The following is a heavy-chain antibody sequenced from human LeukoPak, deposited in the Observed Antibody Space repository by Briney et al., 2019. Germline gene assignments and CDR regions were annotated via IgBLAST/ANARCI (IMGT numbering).Heavy chain of an antibody. J-gene: IGHJ5*02. Sequence: GASVKVSCKASGYTFIKYGMNWVRQAPGQGLEWMGRINTNTGNPTYAQGFTGRFVFSLDTSVSTAYLQISSLKAEDTAVYYCARSSVLREYNWFDPWGQGTLVTVSS. V-gene: IGHV7-4-1*02. D-gene: IGHD4/OR15-4a*01. CDR2: INTNTGNP. CDR1: GYTFIKYG. CDR3: ARSSVLREYNWFDP.